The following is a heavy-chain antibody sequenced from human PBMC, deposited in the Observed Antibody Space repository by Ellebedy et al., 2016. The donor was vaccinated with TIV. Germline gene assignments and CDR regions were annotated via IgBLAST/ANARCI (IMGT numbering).Heavy chain of an antibody. J-gene: IGHJ6*02. V-gene: IGHV3-23*02. CDR3: AKSIAYYGSGSGMDV. Sequence: GESLKISCAASGFSFSSYAMSWVRQAPGKGLEWVSAIDGSGDNKYYRDSVKGRFTISRDNSKNTLYLQMNSLRAEDTAVYYCAKSIAYYGSGSGMDVWGQGTTVTVSS. D-gene: IGHD3-10*01. CDR1: GFSFSSYA. CDR2: IDGSGDNK.